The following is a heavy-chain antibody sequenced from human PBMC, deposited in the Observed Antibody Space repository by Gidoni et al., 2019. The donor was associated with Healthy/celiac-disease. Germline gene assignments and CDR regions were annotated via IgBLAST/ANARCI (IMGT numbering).Heavy chain of an antibody. J-gene: IGHJ4*02. D-gene: IGHD5-18*01. CDR1: GCTFPGYS. V-gene: IGHV1-2*02. CDR2: IKPNRVGT. CDR3: ARAEYPRIQIWFLGGVNFDY. Sequence: VQLVQSGPEVEKPGSSVTVACNASGCTFPGYSIPWVRQAPGQGLEWMGWIKPNRVGTTYAQKFQGRDTMTRDTSISTAYMELRRRRSQDTAVYYCARAEYPRIQIWFLGGVNFDYWGQGTLVTVSS.